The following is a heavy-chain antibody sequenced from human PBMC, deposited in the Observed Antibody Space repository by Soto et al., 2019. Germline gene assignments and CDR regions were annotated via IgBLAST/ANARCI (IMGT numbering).Heavy chain of an antibody. CDR2: INPSGGST. D-gene: IGHD2-2*01. Sequence: GASVKVSCKASGYTFTSYYMHWVRQAPGQGLEWMGIINPSGGSTSYAQKFQGRVTMTRDTSTSTVYMELSSLRSEDTAVYYCARDLRYCISTSCYAAPVRYYGMDVWGQGTTVTV. J-gene: IGHJ6*02. CDR3: ARDLRYCISTSCYAAPVRYYGMDV. V-gene: IGHV1-46*01. CDR1: GYTFTSYY.